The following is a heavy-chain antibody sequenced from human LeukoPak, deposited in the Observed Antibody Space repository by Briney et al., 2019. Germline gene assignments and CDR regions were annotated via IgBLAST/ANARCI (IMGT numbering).Heavy chain of an antibody. Sequence: SETLSLTCTVSGGSISGYYWSWIRQPPGKGLEWMGFIYDSGSTNYNPSLKSRLTISVDTSKNQFSLKLNSVTAADTAVYYCARGVPHLDVWGQGTTVTVSS. CDR1: GGSISGYY. J-gene: IGHJ6*02. CDR3: ARGVPHLDV. D-gene: IGHD3-10*01. CDR2: IYDSGST. V-gene: IGHV4-59*01.